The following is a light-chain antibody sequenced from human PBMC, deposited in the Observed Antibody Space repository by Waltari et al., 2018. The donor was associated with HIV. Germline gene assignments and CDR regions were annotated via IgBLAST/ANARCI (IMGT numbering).Light chain of an antibody. V-gene: IGKV3-11*01. CDR3: QQRSTWPRT. CDR1: QSVSSY. Sequence: EIVLTQSPATLSFSPGERATLYCRDSQSVSSYLAWYQQKPGQAPRILSYDVSNSATRSPARFSGIGSGTDFTLTISSLEPEDLAVYYCQQRSTWPRTFGPGTKVDIK. CDR2: DVS. J-gene: IGKJ3*01.